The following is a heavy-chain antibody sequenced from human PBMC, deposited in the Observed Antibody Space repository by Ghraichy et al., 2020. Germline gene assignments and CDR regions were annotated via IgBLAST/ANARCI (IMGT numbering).Heavy chain of an antibody. CDR3: ARRRWRQLQEDSYDY. D-gene: IGHD5-24*01. V-gene: IGHV4-59*13. Sequence: SETLSLTCTVSGGSISDFYRTWIRQPPGKGLEWIGYIHYSGSTNYNPSLKSRVSISADTSKNQVSLKLSSATAADTAVYYCARRRWRQLQEDSYDYWGQGTLVTVSS. CDR1: GGSISDFY. J-gene: IGHJ4*02. CDR2: IHYSGST.